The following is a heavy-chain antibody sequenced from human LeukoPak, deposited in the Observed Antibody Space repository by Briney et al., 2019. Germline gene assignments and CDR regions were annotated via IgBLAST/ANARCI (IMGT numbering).Heavy chain of an antibody. CDR3: ASHSSSWSPYYFDY. D-gene: IGHD6-13*01. V-gene: IGHV4-4*07. CDR1: GYSISSGYY. CDR2: IYTSGST. J-gene: IGHJ4*02. Sequence: PSETLSLTCTVSGYSISSGYYWSWIRQPAGKGLEWIGRIYTSGSTNYNPSLKSRVTMSVDTSKNQFSLKLSSVTAADTAVYYCASHSSSWSPYYFDYWGQGTLVTVSS.